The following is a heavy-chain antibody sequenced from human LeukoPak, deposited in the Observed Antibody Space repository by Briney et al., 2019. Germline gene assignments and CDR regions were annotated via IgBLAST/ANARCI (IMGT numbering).Heavy chain of an antibody. J-gene: IGHJ4*02. Sequence: ASVKVSCKASGYTFTSYYMHWVRQAPGQGLEWMGIINPSGGSTSYAQKFQGRVTMTRDTSISTAYMELSRLRSDDTAVYYCARQGYYDSSGYLFDYWGQGTLVTVSS. CDR3: ARQGYYDSSGYLFDY. CDR2: INPSGGST. CDR1: GYTFTSYY. V-gene: IGHV1-46*01. D-gene: IGHD3-22*01.